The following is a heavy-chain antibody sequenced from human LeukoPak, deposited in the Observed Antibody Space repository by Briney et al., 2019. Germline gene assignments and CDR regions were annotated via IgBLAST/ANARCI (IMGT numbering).Heavy chain of an antibody. CDR3: ARAGMAAVGIDWFDP. D-gene: IGHD6-13*01. CDR2: IIPIFGTA. CDR1: GGTFSSYA. J-gene: IGHJ5*02. Sequence: ASVKVSCKAYGGTFSSYAISWVRQAPGQGLEWMGGIIPIFGTANYAQKFQGRVTITTDESTSTAYMELSSLRSEDTAVYYCARAGMAAVGIDWFDPWGQGTLVTVSS. V-gene: IGHV1-69*05.